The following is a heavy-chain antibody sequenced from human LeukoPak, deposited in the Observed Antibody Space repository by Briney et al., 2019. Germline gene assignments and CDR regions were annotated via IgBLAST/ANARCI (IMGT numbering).Heavy chain of an antibody. CDR3: AKGIGSGSYPTSFDY. D-gene: IGHD3-10*01. Sequence: KASETLSLTCAVSGYSISSGYYWGWIRQPPGKGLEWIGSIYHSGSTYYNPSLKSRVTISVDTPKNQFSLKLSSVTAADTAVYYCAKGIGSGSYPTSFDYWGQGTLVTVS. CDR2: IYHSGST. J-gene: IGHJ4*02. CDR1: GYSISSGYY. V-gene: IGHV4-38-2*01.